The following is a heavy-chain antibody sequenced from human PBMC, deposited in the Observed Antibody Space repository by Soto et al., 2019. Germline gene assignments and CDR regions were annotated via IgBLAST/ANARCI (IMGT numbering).Heavy chain of an antibody. Sequence: SVKVCCKASGGTFSSYAISWVRQAPGQGLEWMGGIIPIFGTANYAQKFQGRVTITADEYTSTAYMELSSLRSEDWAVYYCARETATVVRYGMDGWGQGTTVTAS. CDR1: GGTFSSYA. J-gene: IGHJ6*02. D-gene: IGHD4-17*01. CDR3: ARETATVVRYGMDG. V-gene: IGHV1-69*13. CDR2: IIPIFGTA.